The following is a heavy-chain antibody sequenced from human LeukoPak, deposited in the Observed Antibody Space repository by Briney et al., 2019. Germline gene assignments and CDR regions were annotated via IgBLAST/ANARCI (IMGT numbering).Heavy chain of an antibody. CDR3: ARVPTGIAAAGTRAFDL. D-gene: IGHD6-13*01. Sequence: ASVKVSFKSSVYSCSGYYMHWVRQAPGQGLEWMGWINPNSGGTNHAQKFQGRVTMTRDTSISTAYMELSRLRCDDTAVYYCARVPTGIAAAGTRAFDLWGQGTMVSVSS. V-gene: IGHV1-2*02. CDR1: VYSCSGYY. CDR2: INPNSGGT. J-gene: IGHJ3*01.